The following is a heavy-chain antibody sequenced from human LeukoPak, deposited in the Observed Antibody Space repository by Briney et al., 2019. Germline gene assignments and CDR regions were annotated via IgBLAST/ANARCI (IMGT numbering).Heavy chain of an antibody. J-gene: IGHJ4*02. D-gene: IGHD2-2*01. CDR2: IYPGDSDT. CDR3: ARQAAAGIY. Sequence: GESLKISCKGSGYRLTSYWIGRVRQMPGKGLEWMGIIYPGDSDTRYSTSFQGQVTISADKSISTAYLQWRSLKASDSAMYYCARQAAAGIYWGQGTLVTVSS. CDR1: GYRLTSYW. V-gene: IGHV5-51*01.